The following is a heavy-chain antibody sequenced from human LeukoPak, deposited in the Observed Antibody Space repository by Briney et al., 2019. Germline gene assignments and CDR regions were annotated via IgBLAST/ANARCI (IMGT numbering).Heavy chain of an antibody. CDR1: GGSISSGSYF. CDR2: IYTSGST. CDR3: ARGAPSMAAPTYYYYMDV. D-gene: IGHD6-6*01. Sequence: SETLSLTCTVSGGSISSGSYFWSWIRQPAGKGLEWIGRIYTSGSTNYNPSLKSRVTISVDTSKNQFSLKLSSVTAADTAVYYCARGAPSMAAPTYYYYMDVWGKGTTVTVSS. J-gene: IGHJ6*03. V-gene: IGHV4-61*02.